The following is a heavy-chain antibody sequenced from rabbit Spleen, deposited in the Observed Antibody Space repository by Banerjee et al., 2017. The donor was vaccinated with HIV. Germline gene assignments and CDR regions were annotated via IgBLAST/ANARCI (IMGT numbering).Heavy chain of an antibody. CDR1: GFSFSSGYD. CDR3: AGRGSAYGYAYGL. D-gene: IGHD6-1*01. Sequence: QSLEESGGGLVKPGGTLTLTCTVSGFSFSSGYDMCWVRQAPGKGLEWIACIYAGSSGNTYSAIWAKGRFTISKTSSTTVTLQMTSLTVADTATYFCAGRGSAYGYAYGLWGPGTLVTVS. CDR2: IYAGSSGNT. V-gene: IGHV1S40*01. J-gene: IGHJ4*01.